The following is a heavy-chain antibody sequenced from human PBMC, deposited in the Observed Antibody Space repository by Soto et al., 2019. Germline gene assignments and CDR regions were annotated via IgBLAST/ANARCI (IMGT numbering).Heavy chain of an antibody. J-gene: IGHJ4*02. CDR2: VFHSGSA. Sequence: QLQLQESGPGLVKPSGTLSLTCGVSGGSLSTPVWWSWVRLPPGKGLEWSGEVFHSGSANYNPSLKSRVTISLDKSANQFSLRLSWVTASDTAVYYCARKAWTRLDYWGQGALVTDSS. CDR3: ARKAWTRLDY. CDR1: GGSLSTPVW. D-gene: IGHD1-1*01. V-gene: IGHV4-4*02.